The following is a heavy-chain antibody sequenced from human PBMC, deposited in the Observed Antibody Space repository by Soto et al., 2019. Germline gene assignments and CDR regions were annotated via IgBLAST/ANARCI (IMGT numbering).Heavy chain of an antibody. Sequence: VRQAPGQGFEWMGWISAYNGNTNYAQKLQGRVTMTADTSTSTAYMELRSLRSDDTAVYYCARVGRYYGSGSFWWFDPWGQGTLVTVSS. CDR2: ISAYNGNT. D-gene: IGHD3-10*01. V-gene: IGHV1-18*01. J-gene: IGHJ5*02. CDR3: ARVGRYYGSGSFWWFDP.